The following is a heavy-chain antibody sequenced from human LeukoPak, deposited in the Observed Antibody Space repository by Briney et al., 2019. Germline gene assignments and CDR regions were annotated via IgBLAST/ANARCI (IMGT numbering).Heavy chain of an antibody. Sequence: GGSLRLSCAASGFTFSSYGMSWVRQAPGKGLEWVSAISGSGDSTYYADSVKGRFTISRDNSKNTLYLQMNSLRAEGTALYYCAKIRTGSSWYVFDYWGQGTLVTVSS. D-gene: IGHD6-13*01. J-gene: IGHJ4*02. CDR3: AKIRTGSSWYVFDY. CDR1: GFTFSSYG. CDR2: ISGSGDST. V-gene: IGHV3-23*01.